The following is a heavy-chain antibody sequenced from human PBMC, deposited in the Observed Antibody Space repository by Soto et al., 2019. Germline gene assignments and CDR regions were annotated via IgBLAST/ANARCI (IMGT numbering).Heavy chain of an antibody. D-gene: IGHD4-17*01. CDR2: IIPIFGTA. CDR1: GGTFSSYA. J-gene: IGHJ4*02. CDR3: ARAARHDYGDYDPSFDY. V-gene: IGHV1-69*13. Sequence: SVKVSCKASGGTFSSYAISWVRQAPGQGLEWMGGIIPIFGTANYAQKFQGRVTITADESTSTAYMELSSLRSEDTAVYYCARAARHDYGDYDPSFDYWGQGTLVTVSS.